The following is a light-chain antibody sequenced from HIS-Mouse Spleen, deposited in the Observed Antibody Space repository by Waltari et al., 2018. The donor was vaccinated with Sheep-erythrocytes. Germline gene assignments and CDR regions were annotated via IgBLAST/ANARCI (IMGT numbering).Light chain of an antibody. CDR2: LGS. CDR1: QSLLHSNGYNY. J-gene: IGKJ2*01. Sequence: DIVMTQSPLSLPVTPGEPASIPCRSSQSLLHSNGYNYLDWYLQKPGQSPQLLIYLGSTRASRVPDRFSGSGAGTAFTLQISRVEAEDVGVYYCMQALQTPLTFGQGTKLEIK. V-gene: IGKV2-28*01. CDR3: MQALQTPLT.